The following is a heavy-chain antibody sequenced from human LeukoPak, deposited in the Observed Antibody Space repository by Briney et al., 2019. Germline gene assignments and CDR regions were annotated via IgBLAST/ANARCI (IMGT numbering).Heavy chain of an antibody. CDR2: VNHFESI. D-gene: IGHD3-10*01. CDR1: GGSIISDSYY. CDR3: ARGNRQLAYYGSGSRLPYDS. V-gene: IGHV4-61*05. Sequence: SETLSLTCTVSGGSIISDSYYWAWIRQPPGKGLEWIGEVNHFESISYNPSLKGRATISADTSKNQLSLKLSSVSAADTAVYYCARGNRQLAYYGSGSRLPYDSWGQGTLVTVSS. J-gene: IGHJ4*02.